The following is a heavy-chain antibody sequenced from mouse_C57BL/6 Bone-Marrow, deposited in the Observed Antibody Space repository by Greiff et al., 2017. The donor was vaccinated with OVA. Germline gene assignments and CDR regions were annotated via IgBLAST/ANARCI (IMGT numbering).Heavy chain of an antibody. CDR2: ISSGGSYT. D-gene: IGHD2-4*01. Sequence: EVHLVESGGDLVKPGGSLKLSCAASGFTFSSYGMSWVRQTPDKRLEWVATISSGGSYTYYPDSVKGRFTISRDNAKNTPYLQMSSLKSEDTAVYYCARHVITYYFDYWGQGTTLTVSS. CDR3: ARHVITYYFDY. V-gene: IGHV5-6*01. CDR1: GFTFSSYG. J-gene: IGHJ2*01.